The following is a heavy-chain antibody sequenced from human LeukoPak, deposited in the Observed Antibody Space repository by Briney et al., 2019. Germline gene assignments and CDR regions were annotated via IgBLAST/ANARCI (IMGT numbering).Heavy chain of an antibody. V-gene: IGHV3-33*01. CDR3: VRDHCSSTSCYLFDP. Sequence: GGSLRLSCVASGFTFSRYGMHWVRQAPGKGLEWVAVILLDGSKEFYTDSVKGRFTISRDNSKNMLYLQMNSLRAEDTALYYCVRDHCSSTSCYLFDPWGQGTLVTVSS. CDR2: ILLDGSKE. D-gene: IGHD2-2*01. CDR1: GFTFSRYG. J-gene: IGHJ5*02.